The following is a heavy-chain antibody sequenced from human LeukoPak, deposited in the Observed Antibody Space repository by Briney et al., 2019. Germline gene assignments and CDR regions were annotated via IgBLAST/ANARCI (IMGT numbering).Heavy chain of an antibody. V-gene: IGHV3-74*01. Sequence: GSLRLSCAASGFTFTSYWMHWVRQAPGKGLVWVSRVNSDGSSTTYADSVKGRFTISRDNAKNTLYLQMNSLRAEDTAVYYCARCSSGNWFDPWGQGTLVTVSS. J-gene: IGHJ5*02. D-gene: IGHD2-2*01. CDR3: ARCSSGNWFDP. CDR2: VNSDGSST. CDR1: GFTFTSYW.